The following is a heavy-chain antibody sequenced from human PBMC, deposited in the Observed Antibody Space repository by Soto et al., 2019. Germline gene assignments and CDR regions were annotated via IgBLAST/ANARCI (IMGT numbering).Heavy chain of an antibody. J-gene: IGHJ4*02. CDR2: ISFDGSYK. V-gene: IGHV3-30*18. Sequence: QVQLVASGGGVVQPGRSLRLSCAGSGFTFSTYGIHWVRQAPGKGLEWVAVISFDGSYKYYADSVKGRFTVSRDNSKTTLYLQMSTLRAEDTAAYYCAKDWAPSSAAYYFDYWGQGALVTVSS. CDR1: GFTFSTYG. D-gene: IGHD6-19*01. CDR3: AKDWAPSSAAYYFDY.